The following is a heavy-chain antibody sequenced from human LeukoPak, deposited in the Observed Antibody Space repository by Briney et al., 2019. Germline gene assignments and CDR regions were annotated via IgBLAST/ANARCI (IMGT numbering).Heavy chain of an antibody. D-gene: IGHD2-8*01. J-gene: IGHJ4*02. CDR2: ISLTGLT. Sequence: PSQRLSLTSVVSGGSISNTNWWSWVRQPPGQGLEWIGEISLTGLTHYNPSLESRVTVSLDKSKNQLSLNLTSVTASDTAVYYCSRENGAFSPFGYWGQGTLVTVLS. CDR1: GGSISNTNW. V-gene: IGHV4/OR15-8*02. CDR3: SRENGAFSPFGY.